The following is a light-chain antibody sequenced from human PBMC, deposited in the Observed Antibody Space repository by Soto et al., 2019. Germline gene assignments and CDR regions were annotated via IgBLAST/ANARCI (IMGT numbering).Light chain of an antibody. Sequence: EIVLTQSPATLSLSPGERATLSCRASQSVGSSLAWYQQKPGQAPSLLIYDASNRATGISARFSGSGSGTDFTLTTGSLEPEDFAVYYCQQRSHWPASTFGQGTRLEIK. CDR1: QSVGSS. V-gene: IGKV3-11*01. CDR3: QQRSHWPAST. CDR2: DAS. J-gene: IGKJ5*01.